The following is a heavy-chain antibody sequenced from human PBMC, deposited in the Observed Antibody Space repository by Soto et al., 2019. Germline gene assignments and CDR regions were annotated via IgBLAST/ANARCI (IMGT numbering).Heavy chain of an antibody. CDR2: IYWDDDK. Sequence: QITLKESGPTLVKPTQTLTLTCTFSGFSLSTSGVGVAWIRQPPGKALEWLALIYWDDDKRYRPSLETRLTISKDTSKNQVVLTMSNMDSVDTATYYCAYLPGSAGSCYWFSYSGMDVWGQGTTVTVSS. CDR1: GFSLSTSGVG. D-gene: IGHD2-15*01. J-gene: IGHJ6*02. V-gene: IGHV2-5*02. CDR3: AYLPGSAGSCYWFSYSGMDV.